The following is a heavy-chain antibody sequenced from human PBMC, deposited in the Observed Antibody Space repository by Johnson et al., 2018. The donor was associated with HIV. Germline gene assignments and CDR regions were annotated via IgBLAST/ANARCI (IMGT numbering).Heavy chain of an antibody. CDR1: GFPFRDSA. D-gene: IGHD2-2*01. J-gene: IGHJ3*02. Sequence: VQVVESGGGVVQHGTSLRLSCAASGFPFRDSAMHWVRQAPGRGMEWVAVILFDGVYKHYAESVKGRLTISRDNAKNSLYLQMNSLRAEDTALYYCVRGGLGYQNFHDAFDMWGQGTMVTVSS. CDR3: VRGGLGYQNFHDAFDM. V-gene: IGHV3-30-3*01. CDR2: ILFDGVYK.